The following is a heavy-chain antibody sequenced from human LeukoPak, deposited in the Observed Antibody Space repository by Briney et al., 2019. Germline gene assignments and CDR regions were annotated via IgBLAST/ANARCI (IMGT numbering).Heavy chain of an antibody. V-gene: IGHV4-39*01. J-gene: IGHJ5*02. Sequence: RPPETLSLTCTVSGGSISSSRYYWGWIRQSPGKGLEWIGSIYYSGRTYYNPSLKSRVTISVDTSKNQFSLKLSSVTAADTAVYYCARGAKRWLQLHWFDPWGQGTLVTVSS. CDR3: ARGAKRWLQLHWFDP. D-gene: IGHD5-24*01. CDR1: GGSISSSRYY. CDR2: IYYSGRT.